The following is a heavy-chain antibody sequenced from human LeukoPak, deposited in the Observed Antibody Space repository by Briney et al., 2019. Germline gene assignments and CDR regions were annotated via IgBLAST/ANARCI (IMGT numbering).Heavy chain of an antibody. CDR2: ISWDGGST. CDR1: GFTFDDYA. D-gene: IGHD6-19*01. V-gene: IGHV3-43D*03. Sequence: PGGSLRLSCAASGFTFDDYAMHWVRQAPGKGLEWVSLISWDGGSTYYADSVKGRFTISRDNSKNSLYLQMNSLRTEDTAVYYCTRHQSGWYPYYFDYWGQGTLVTVSS. J-gene: IGHJ4*02. CDR3: TRHQSGWYPYYFDY.